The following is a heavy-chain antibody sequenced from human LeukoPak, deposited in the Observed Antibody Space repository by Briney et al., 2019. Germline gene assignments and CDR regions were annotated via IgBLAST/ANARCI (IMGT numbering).Heavy chain of an antibody. CDR1: GLSLTTGGGA. V-gene: IGHV2-5*01. CDR3: AQDKDYLMVV. Sequence: SGPTLVNPTPTLTLTFTVSGLSLTTGGGAVGWLRRPPVKALEGLALIDWNEEKRYSPSRGRGQTVTKEATKNHVVLTMTNMDPEDTATYYCAQDKDYLMVVWGQGTTVTVSS. CDR2: IDWNEEK. J-gene: IGHJ6*02. D-gene: IGHD2-15*01.